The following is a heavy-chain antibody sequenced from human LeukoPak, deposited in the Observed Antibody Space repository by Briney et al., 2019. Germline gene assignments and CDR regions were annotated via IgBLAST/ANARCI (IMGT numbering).Heavy chain of an antibody. V-gene: IGHV4-39*07. J-gene: IGHJ3*02. CDR1: GGSISSSSYY. CDR2: IYYSGST. D-gene: IGHD3-16*01. CDR3: ARDLGGGAFDI. Sequence: SETLSLTCTVSGGSISSSSYYWGWIRQPPGKGLEWIGSIYYSGSTYYNPSLKSRVTISVDTSKNQFSLKLSSVTAADTAVYYCARDLGGGAFDIWGQGTMVTVSS.